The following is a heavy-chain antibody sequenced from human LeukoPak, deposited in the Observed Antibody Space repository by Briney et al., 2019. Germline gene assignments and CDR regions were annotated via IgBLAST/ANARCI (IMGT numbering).Heavy chain of an antibody. CDR2: INTGGNTL. Sequence: PGGSLRLSCAASGFTFSNFEMNWVRQAPGKGLEWVSYINTGGNTLCYADSVRRRFSISRDNAKNSLYLQMNNLRAEDTAVYYCARDRDCSGSSCYQPDYFDYWGQGTLVAVSS. CDR3: ARDRDCSGSSCYQPDYFDY. J-gene: IGHJ4*02. V-gene: IGHV3-48*03. D-gene: IGHD2-2*01. CDR1: GFTFSNFE.